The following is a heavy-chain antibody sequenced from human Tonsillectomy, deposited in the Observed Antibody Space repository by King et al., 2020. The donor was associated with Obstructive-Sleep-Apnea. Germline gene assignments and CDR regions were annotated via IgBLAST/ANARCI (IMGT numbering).Heavy chain of an antibody. J-gene: IGHJ3*02. Sequence: QLQESGPGLVKPSETLSLTCTVSGGSISNYYWSWIRQPPGKELEWIGYIYYSGSTNYNPSLKSRVTISLDTSKNQFSLKLSSVTAADTAVYYCARAEETITIFGVVLDAFDIWGQGTMVTVSS. D-gene: IGHD3-3*01. CDR3: ARAEETITIFGVVLDAFDI. CDR1: GGSISNYY. CDR2: IYYSGST. V-gene: IGHV4-59*01.